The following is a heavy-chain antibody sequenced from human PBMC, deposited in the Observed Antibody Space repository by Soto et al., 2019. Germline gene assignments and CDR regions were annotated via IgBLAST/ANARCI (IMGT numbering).Heavy chain of an antibody. CDR1: GYTFTNYA. CDR2: INAGNGKT. CDR3: ARDGAVAGNTNFDY. V-gene: IGHV1-3*01. J-gene: IGHJ4*02. D-gene: IGHD6-19*01. Sequence: ASVKVSCKASGYTFTNYAIHWVRQGPGQRLEWMGWINAGNGKTKYSQRFQGRVTISRDTSASTAYMELSSLRSEDTAVYYCARDGAVAGNTNFDYWGQGTLVTVAS.